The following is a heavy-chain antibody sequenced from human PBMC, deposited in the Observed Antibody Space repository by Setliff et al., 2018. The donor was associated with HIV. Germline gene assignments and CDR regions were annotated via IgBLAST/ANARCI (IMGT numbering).Heavy chain of an antibody. V-gene: IGHV4-34*01. D-gene: IGHD6-13*01. CDR1: GFTVSDTH. Sequence: SETLSLSCAASGFTVSDTHMTWVRQSPGKGLEWIGKINHGGSTNYSPSLKSRVTMSIDTSKNQFSLKLSSVTAADTAVYYCASDYSSRHDAFDLWGQGTVVTVSS. CDR3: ASDYSSRHDAFDL. CDR2: INHGGST. J-gene: IGHJ3*01.